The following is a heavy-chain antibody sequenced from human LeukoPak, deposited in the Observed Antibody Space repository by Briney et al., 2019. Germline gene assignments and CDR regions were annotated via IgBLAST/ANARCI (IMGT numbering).Heavy chain of an antibody. Sequence: GGSLRLSCAASGSTFSSYAMHWVRQAPGKGLEWVAVISYDGSNKYYADSVKGRFTISRDNSKNTLYLQMNSLRAEDTAVYYCARTQDYDFWSGYSNWFDPWGQGTLVTVSS. CDR2: ISYDGSNK. J-gene: IGHJ5*02. V-gene: IGHV3-30-3*01. D-gene: IGHD3-3*01. CDR3: ARTQDYDFWSGYSNWFDP. CDR1: GSTFSSYA.